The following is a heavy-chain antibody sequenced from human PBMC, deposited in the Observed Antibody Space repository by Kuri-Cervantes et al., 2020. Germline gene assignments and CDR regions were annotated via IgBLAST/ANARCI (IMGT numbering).Heavy chain of an antibody. CDR1: GGSVSSGSYY. CDR3: ARVDSGSFYYYFDY. Sequence: GSLRLSCTVSGGSVSSGSYYWSWIRQPPGKGLEWIGYIYYSGSTNYNPSLKSRVTISVDTSKNQFSLKLGSVTAADTAVYYCARVDSGSFYYYFDYWGQGTLVTVSS. V-gene: IGHV4-61*01. D-gene: IGHD1-26*01. CDR2: IYYSGST. J-gene: IGHJ4*02.